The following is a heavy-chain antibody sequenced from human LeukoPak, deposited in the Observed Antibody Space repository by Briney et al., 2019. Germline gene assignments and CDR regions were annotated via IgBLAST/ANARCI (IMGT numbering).Heavy chain of an antibody. V-gene: IGHV3-30*02. CDR3: AKDLTSGYFYFDY. Sequence: GGSLRLSCAASGFTFSSYGMHWVRQAPGKGLEWVAFIRYDGSNKYYADSVQGRFTISRDNSKNTLYLQMNSLRAEDTAVYYCAKDLTSGYFYFDYWGQGTLVTVSS. CDR1: GFTFSSYG. CDR2: IRYDGSNK. J-gene: IGHJ4*02. D-gene: IGHD3-22*01.